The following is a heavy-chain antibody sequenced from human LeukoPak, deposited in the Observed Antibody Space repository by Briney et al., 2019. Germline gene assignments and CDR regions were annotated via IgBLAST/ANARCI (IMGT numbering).Heavy chain of an antibody. CDR2: INPNSGGK. J-gene: IGHJ4*02. Sequence: ASVKVSCKASGYTFTGYYMHWVRQAPGQGLEWMGWINPNSGGKNYAQKFQGRVTMTRDTSISTAYMELSRLRSDDTAVYYCARATTLIRFLEWLEGAFDYWGQGTLVTVSS. CDR3: ARATTLIRFLEWLEGAFDY. D-gene: IGHD3-3*01. CDR1: GYTFTGYY. V-gene: IGHV1-2*02.